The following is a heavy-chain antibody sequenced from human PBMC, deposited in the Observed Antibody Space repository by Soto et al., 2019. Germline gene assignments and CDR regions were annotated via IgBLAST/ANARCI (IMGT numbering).Heavy chain of an antibody. J-gene: IGHJ6*02. D-gene: IGHD3-10*01. CDR2: IRSKANSYAT. Sequence: EVQLVESGGGLVQPGGSLKLSCAASGFTFSGSAMHWVRQASGKGLEWVGRIRSKANSYATAYAASVKGRFTISRDDSKNTAYLQMNSLKTEDTAVYYGTRPRGDQDYYYGMDVWGQGTTVTVSS. CDR3: TRPRGDQDYYYGMDV. CDR1: GFTFSGSA. V-gene: IGHV3-73*01.